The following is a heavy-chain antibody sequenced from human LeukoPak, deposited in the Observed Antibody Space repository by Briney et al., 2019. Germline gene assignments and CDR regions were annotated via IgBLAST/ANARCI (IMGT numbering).Heavy chain of an antibody. Sequence: SETLSLTCAVYGGSFSGYYWSWIRQPPGKGLEWIGEINHSGSTNYNPSLKSRATISVDTSKNQFSLKLSSVTAADTAVYYCARGSGWYNSYYFDYWGQGTLVTVSS. V-gene: IGHV4-34*01. J-gene: IGHJ4*02. CDR3: ARGSGWYNSYYFDY. D-gene: IGHD6-19*01. CDR1: GGSFSGYY. CDR2: INHSGST.